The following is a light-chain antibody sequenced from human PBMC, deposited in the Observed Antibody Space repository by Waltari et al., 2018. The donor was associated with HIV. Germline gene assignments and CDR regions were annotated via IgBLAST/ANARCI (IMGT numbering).Light chain of an antibody. CDR2: GAS. CDR3: QQYNIWPPDA. Sequence: EIVLTQSPATLSLFPGERATLSCRASHSFSTNLAWYQQKSGQAPRLLIYGASTRASGIPTRFSGSGSGTEFTLTISSLQSEDFAVYYCQQYNIWPPDAFGQGTKLEIK. CDR1: HSFSTN. V-gene: IGKV3-15*01. J-gene: IGKJ2*01.